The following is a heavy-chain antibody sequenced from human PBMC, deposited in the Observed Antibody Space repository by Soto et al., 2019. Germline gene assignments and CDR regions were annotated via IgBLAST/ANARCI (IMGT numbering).Heavy chain of an antibody. D-gene: IGHD6-6*01. Sequence: GGSLRLSCAASGFTFSSYCMNWVRQTPGKGLEWVSYISTGSATIYYAESVKGRLTTSRDNAKNSLYLQMDSLRDEDTAVYFCARDSASYSSSSGSYWYFDLWGRGTLVTVSS. CDR1: GFTFSSYC. CDR2: ISTGSATI. V-gene: IGHV3-48*02. J-gene: IGHJ2*01. CDR3: ARDSASYSSSSGSYWYFDL.